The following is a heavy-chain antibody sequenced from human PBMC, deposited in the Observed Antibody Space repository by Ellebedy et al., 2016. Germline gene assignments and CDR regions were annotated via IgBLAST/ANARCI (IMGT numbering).Heavy chain of an antibody. CDR2: ITASGSKT. CDR1: GFAFSQYP. V-gene: IGHV3-23*01. D-gene: IGHD2-15*01. J-gene: IGHJ4*02. CDR3: ARERIHTYYFDY. Sequence: GESLKISXEGSGFAFSQYPMNWVRQAPGRGLEWVSAITASGSKTHYADSVKGRFTISRDSSKDTLYLQMNSLRAEDTAVYYCARERIHTYYFDYWGQGTLVTVSS.